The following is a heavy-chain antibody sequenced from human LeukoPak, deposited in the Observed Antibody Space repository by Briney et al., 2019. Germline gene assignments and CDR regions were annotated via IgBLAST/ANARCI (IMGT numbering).Heavy chain of an antibody. V-gene: IGHV4-34*01. CDR1: GGSFSGYY. CDR3: ARATRGYNYWIAY. J-gene: IGHJ4*02. D-gene: IGHD5-24*01. CDR2: INHSGST. Sequence: SETLSLTCAVYGGSFSGYYWSWIRQPPGKGLEWIGEINHSGSTNYNPSLKSRVTISVDTSKNQFSLKLSSVTAADTAVYYCARATRGYNYWIAYWGQGTLVTVSS.